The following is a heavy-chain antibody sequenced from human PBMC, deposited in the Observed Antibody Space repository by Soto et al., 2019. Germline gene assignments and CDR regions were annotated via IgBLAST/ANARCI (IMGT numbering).Heavy chain of an antibody. CDR3: ARVDITTDEPDFDY. J-gene: IGHJ4*02. CDR1: GYTFTGYY. Sequence: ASVKVSCKASGYTFTGYYMHWVRQAPGQGLEWMGWINPNSGGTNYAQKFQGWVTMTRDTSISTAYMELSRLRSDDTAVYYCARVDITTDEPDFDYWGQGTLVTVSS. CDR2: INPNSGGT. V-gene: IGHV1-2*04. D-gene: IGHD3-22*01.